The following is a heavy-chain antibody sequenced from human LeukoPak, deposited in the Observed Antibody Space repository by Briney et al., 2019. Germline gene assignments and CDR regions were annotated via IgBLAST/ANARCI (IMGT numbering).Heavy chain of an antibody. CDR2: IYYSGST. J-gene: IGHJ4*02. CDR1: GVSISSSSYY. V-gene: IGHV4-39*01. D-gene: IGHD3-10*01. Sequence: SETLSLTCTVSGVSISSSSYYWGWIRQPPGKGLEWIGSIYYSGSTYYNPSLKSRVTISVDTSKNQFSLKLSSVTAADTAVYYCARLDYYGSGSYRDWGQGTLVTVSS. CDR3: ARLDYYGSGSYRD.